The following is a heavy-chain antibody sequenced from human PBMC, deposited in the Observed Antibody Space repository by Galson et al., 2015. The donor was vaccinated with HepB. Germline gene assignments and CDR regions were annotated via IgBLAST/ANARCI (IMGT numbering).Heavy chain of an antibody. CDR1: GFTFSSYA. Sequence: SLRLSCAASGFTFSSYAMSWVRQAPGKGLEWVSAISGSGDSTYYADSVKGRFTISRDNSNNTLYLQMNSLRAEDTAMYYCAADPELGIGTSDIWGQGTMVTVSS. V-gene: IGHV3-23*01. CDR2: ISGSGDST. J-gene: IGHJ3*02. D-gene: IGHD1-14*01. CDR3: AADPELGIGTSDI.